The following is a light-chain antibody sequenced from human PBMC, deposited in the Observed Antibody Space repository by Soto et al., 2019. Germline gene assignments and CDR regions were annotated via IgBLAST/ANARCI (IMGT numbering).Light chain of an antibody. CDR2: GAS. J-gene: IGKJ1*01. Sequence: EIVLTQSPCTLSLSPGDRATLSCRASQSVTSSFLAWYQQKPGQAPRLLIYGASSRATGIPDRFSGSGSGTDFTLTISRLEPEDFAVYYCQQYGRSPWTFGQGTKVDIK. CDR1: QSVTSSF. V-gene: IGKV3-20*01. CDR3: QQYGRSPWT.